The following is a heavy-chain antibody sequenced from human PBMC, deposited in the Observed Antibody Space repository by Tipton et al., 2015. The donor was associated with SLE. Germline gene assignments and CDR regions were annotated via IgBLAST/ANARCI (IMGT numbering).Heavy chain of an antibody. CDR3: AGGSPGTGYFDF. D-gene: IGHD3/OR15-3a*01. V-gene: IGHV4-31*03. CDR2: IYYSGSA. CDR1: GGSISSNNFF. Sequence: TLSLTCTVSGGSISSNNFFWSWLRQHPGKGLEWIGYIYYSGSAFYNPSLKSRVFTSVDISKNQFSLNLNSVTAADTAVYYCAGGSPGTGYFDFWGQGTLVTVSS. J-gene: IGHJ4*02.